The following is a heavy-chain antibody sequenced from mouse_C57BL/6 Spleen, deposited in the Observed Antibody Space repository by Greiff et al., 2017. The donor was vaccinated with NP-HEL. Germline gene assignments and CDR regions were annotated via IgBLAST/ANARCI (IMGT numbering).Heavy chain of an antibody. CDR3: APDSSGSYYFDY. CDR2: IDPNRGGT. V-gene: IGHV1-72*01. J-gene: IGHJ2*01. Sequence: VKLQQPGAELVKPGASVKLSCKASGYTFTSYWMHWVKQRPGRGLEWIGRIDPNRGGTKYNEKFKSKATLTVDKPSSTAYMQLSSLTSEDSAVYYCAPDSSGSYYFDYWGQGTTLTVSS. D-gene: IGHD3-2*02. CDR1: GYTFTSYW.